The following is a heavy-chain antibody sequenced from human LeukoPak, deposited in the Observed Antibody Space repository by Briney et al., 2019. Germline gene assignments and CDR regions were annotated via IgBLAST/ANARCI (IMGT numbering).Heavy chain of an antibody. V-gene: IGHV4-39*01. CDR1: GGSISSSSYY. Sequence: TSETLSLTCTVSGGSISSSSYYWGWIRQPPVKGLEWIGSIYYSGSTYYNPSLKSRVTISVDTSKNQFSLKLSSVTAADTAVYYCARYMSSGYYYPFNYWGQGTLVTVSS. CDR2: IYYSGST. J-gene: IGHJ4*02. CDR3: ARYMSSGYYYPFNY. D-gene: IGHD3-22*01.